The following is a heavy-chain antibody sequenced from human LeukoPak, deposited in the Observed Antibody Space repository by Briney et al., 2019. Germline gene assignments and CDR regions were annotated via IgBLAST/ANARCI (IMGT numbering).Heavy chain of an antibody. CDR3: ARGQGYSYGYEWFDP. CDR1: GGSIRSYY. V-gene: IGHV4-59*01. J-gene: IGHJ5*02. CDR2: IYYSGST. D-gene: IGHD5-18*01. Sequence: PSKTLSLTCTVSGGSIRSYYWSWIRQPPGKGLEWIGYIYYSGSTNYNPSLRSRVTISVDTSKNQFSLKLSSVTAADTAVYYCARGQGYSYGYEWFDPWGQGTLVTVSS.